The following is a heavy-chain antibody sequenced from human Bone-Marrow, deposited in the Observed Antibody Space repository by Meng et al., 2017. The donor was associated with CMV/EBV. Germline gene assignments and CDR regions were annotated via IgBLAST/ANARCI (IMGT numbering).Heavy chain of an antibody. CDR3: AKVGFQLLSFDY. CDR2: ISGSGDST. J-gene: IGHJ4*02. CDR1: GFNFSSYA. D-gene: IGHD2-2*01. Sequence: GESLKISCAASGFNFSSYAMSWVRQAPGQGLEWVSGISGSGDSTYYADSVKGRFTISRDNSKNTLYLQMSSLRAEDTAVYSCAKVGFQLLSFDYWGKGTLVTVS. V-gene: IGHV3-23*01.